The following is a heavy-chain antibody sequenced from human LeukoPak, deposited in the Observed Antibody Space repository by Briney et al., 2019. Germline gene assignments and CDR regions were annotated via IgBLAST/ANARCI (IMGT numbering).Heavy chain of an antibody. V-gene: IGHV4-30-2*01. J-gene: IGHJ5*02. CDR3: ARGLDPNWFDP. Sequence: SETLSLTCTVSGGSISSSSYSWSWIRQPPGKGLEWIGYIYHSGSTYYNPSLKSRVTISVDRSKNQFSLKLSSVTAADTAVYYCARGLDPNWFDPWGQGTLVTVSS. CDR2: IYHSGST. CDR1: GGSISSSSYS.